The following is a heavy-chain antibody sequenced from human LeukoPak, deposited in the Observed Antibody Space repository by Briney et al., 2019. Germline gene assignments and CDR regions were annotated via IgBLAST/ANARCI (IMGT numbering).Heavy chain of an antibody. J-gene: IGHJ4*02. V-gene: IGHV1-69*13. CDR1: GGTFSSYA. D-gene: IGHD6-6*01. CDR2: IIPIFGTA. Sequence: ASVKVSCKASGGTFSSYATSWVRQAPGQGLEWMGGIIPIFGTANYAQKFQGRVTITADESTSTAYMELSSLRSEDTTVYYCARARPSIAAPFDYWGQGTLVTVSS. CDR3: ARARPSIAAPFDY.